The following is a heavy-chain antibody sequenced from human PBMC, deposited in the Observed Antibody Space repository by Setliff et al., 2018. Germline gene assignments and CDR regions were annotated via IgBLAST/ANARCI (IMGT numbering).Heavy chain of an antibody. CDR2: IYYTGIT. CDR3: ARYTPKLPELGIYGWFDY. CDR1: GGTFSDYY. Sequence: SETLSLTCAAYGGTFSDYYWGWIRQPPGKGLEWIGNIYYTGITYYNPSLKSRVTISVDTSKNHFSLKLTSVTAADTAAYYCARYTPKLPELGIYGWFDYWGQGTPVTVS. D-gene: IGHD7-27*01. V-gene: IGHV4-34*01. J-gene: IGHJ4*02.